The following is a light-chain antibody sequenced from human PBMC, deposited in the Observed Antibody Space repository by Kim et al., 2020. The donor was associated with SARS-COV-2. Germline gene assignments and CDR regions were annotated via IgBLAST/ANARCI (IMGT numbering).Light chain of an antibody. V-gene: IGKV3-15*01. CDR2: GAS. J-gene: IGKJ1*01. Sequence: IAMTQSPATLSVSPGERATLACRASQSMSSYVAWYQHKPGQAPRALIFGASIRATGIPARFSGSGSGTDFTLTISSLQSEDFAIYYCQQYNSWPRTFGRGTKVDIK. CDR3: QQYNSWPRT. CDR1: QSMSSY.